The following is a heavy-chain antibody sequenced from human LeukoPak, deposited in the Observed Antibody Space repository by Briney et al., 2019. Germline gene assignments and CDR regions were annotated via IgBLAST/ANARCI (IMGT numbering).Heavy chain of an antibody. CDR3: ASGGGSYYFDY. CDR1: GDSISSYY. Sequence: SETLSLTCTVSGDSISSYYWSWIRQPPGKGLEWIGYIYYSGSTNYNPSLKSRVTISVDTSKNQFSLKLSSVTAADTAVYYCASGGGSYYFDYWGQGTLVTVSS. J-gene: IGHJ4*02. V-gene: IGHV4-59*01. D-gene: IGHD5-12*01. CDR2: IYYSGST.